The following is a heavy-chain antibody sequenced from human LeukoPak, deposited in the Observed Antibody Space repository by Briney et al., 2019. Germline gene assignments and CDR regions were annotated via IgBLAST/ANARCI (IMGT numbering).Heavy chain of an antibody. V-gene: IGHV4-59*01. CDR3: AREEATTALPPQYYHGLDV. Sequence: PSETLSLTCTVSGASISTYYWTWIRQPPGKGLEWIGYVYHSGSTTYNPSLRGRVAISLDTSKNQFSLGLRSVTAADTAVYYCAREEATTALPPQYYHGLDVWGQGTTVTVSS. D-gene: IGHD1-1*01. J-gene: IGHJ6*02. CDR2: VYHSGST. CDR1: GASISTYY.